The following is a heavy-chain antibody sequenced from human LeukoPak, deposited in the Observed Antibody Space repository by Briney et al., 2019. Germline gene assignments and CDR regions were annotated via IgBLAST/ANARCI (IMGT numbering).Heavy chain of an antibody. CDR3: ARDRAVVVPAAILGAFFDY. V-gene: IGHV4-39*07. Sequence: SETLSLTCAVSGGSISSSSYYWGWIRQPPGKGLEWIGSIYYSGSTYYNPSLKSRVTISVDTSKNQFSLKLSSVTAADTAVYYCARDRAVVVPAAILGAFFDYWGQGTLVTVSS. CDR2: IYYSGST. CDR1: GGSISSSSYY. D-gene: IGHD2-2*01. J-gene: IGHJ4*02.